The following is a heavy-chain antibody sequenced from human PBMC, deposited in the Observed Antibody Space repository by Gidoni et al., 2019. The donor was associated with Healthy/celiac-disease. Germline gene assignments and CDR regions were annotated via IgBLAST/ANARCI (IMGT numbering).Heavy chain of an antibody. D-gene: IGHD3-16*01. Sequence: GRFTISRDNSKNTLYLQMNSLRAEDTAVYYCARDGIGHDYDYVWGSYNYWGQGTLVTVSS. CDR3: ARDGIGHDYDYVWGSYNY. V-gene: IGHV3-30*14. J-gene: IGHJ4*02.